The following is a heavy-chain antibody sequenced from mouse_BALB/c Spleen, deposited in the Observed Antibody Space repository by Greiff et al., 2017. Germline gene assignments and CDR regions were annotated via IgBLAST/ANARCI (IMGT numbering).Heavy chain of an antibody. CDR3: ARNFYWYFEV. V-gene: IGHV1-7*01. J-gene: IGHJ1*01. Sequence: VQLQQSGAELAKPGASVKMSCKASGYTFTSYWMHWVKQRPGQGLEWIGYINPSTGYTEYNQKFKDKATLTADKSSSTAYMQLSSLTSEDSAVYYCARNFYWYFEVWGAGTTVTVSS. CDR1: GYTFTSYW. CDR2: INPSTGYT.